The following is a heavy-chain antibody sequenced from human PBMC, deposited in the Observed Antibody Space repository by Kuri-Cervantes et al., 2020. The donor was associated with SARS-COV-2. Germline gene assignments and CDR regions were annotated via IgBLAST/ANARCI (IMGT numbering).Heavy chain of an antibody. CDR2: LSAIDDTA. D-gene: IGHD6-13*01. J-gene: IGHJ6*02. V-gene: IGHV3-23*01. Sequence: GESLKISCAASGFTFTSYAVSWVRQAPGKGLEWVASLSAIDDTAHYADSVKGRFTISRDNSQNTLYLQMNSLRVEDTAIYYCAKIKSLYSDYYGMDVWGQGTTVTVSS. CDR3: AKIKSLYSDYYGMDV. CDR1: GFTFTSYA.